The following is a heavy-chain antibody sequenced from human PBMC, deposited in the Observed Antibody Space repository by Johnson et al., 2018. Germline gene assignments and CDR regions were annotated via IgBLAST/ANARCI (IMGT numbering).Heavy chain of an antibody. D-gene: IGHD5-24*01. Sequence: VQLQESGGGLVQPGGSLRLSCAASGFTFSSYWMHWVRQAPGKGLVCVSRINSDGSTTTYADSVKGRFTISRDNAKNTLYLQMNRLRAEDTAVYYCARRDGYNFGVFDIWGQGTMVTVSS. CDR1: GFTFSSYW. J-gene: IGHJ3*02. CDR3: ARRDGYNFGVFDI. CDR2: INSDGSTT. V-gene: IGHV3-74*01.